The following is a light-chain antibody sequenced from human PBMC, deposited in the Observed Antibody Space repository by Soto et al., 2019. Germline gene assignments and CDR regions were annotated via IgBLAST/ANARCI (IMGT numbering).Light chain of an antibody. CDR2: GVS. V-gene: IGKV3-15*01. Sequence: EIVMTQSPATLSVSPGETATVSCRASQSVAGNLAWYQQKPGQPPRLLIYGVSTRATGVPARFSGSGSETDFSLTISSLQIEDFALYYCQQSNNWPPLTFGGGTKVEIK. CDR3: QQSNNWPPLT. J-gene: IGKJ4*01. CDR1: QSVAGN.